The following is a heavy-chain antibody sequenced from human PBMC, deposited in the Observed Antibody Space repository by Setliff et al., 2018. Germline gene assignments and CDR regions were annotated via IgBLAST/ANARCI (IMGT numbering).Heavy chain of an antibody. V-gene: IGHV5-51*01. D-gene: IGHD3-22*01. CDR3: ARHVHYYYDSSGYYVDY. Sequence: GESLKISCKGSGYSFSNFWIGWVRQMPGKGLEWMGIIYPGDSHTRYSPSLQGQVTMSADKSINTAYLQWSTLKASDTAMYYCARHVHYYYDSSGYYVDYWGQGTLVTVSS. CDR2: IYPGDSHT. CDR1: GYSFSNFW. J-gene: IGHJ4*02.